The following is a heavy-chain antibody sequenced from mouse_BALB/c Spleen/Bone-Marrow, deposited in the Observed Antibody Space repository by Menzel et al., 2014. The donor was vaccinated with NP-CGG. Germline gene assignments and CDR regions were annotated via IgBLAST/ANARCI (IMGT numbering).Heavy chain of an antibody. CDR2: IDPANGNT. D-gene: IGHD1-1*01. V-gene: IGHV14-3*02. Sequence: EVQLQQSGAELVKPGASVKLSCTASGFNIKDTYMHWVKQRPEQGLEWIGRIDPANGNTKYDPKFQGKATITADTSSNTAYLQLSSLTSEDTAVYYRAFYYSGSSPFAYWGQGTLVTVSA. CDR1: GFNIKDTY. J-gene: IGHJ3*01. CDR3: AFYYSGSSPFAY.